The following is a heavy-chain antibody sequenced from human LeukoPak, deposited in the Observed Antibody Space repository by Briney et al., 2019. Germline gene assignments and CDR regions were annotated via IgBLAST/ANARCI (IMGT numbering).Heavy chain of an antibody. CDR2: IYYSGNT. Sequence: SETLSLTCTVSGGSISSYYWSWIRQPPGKGLEWIGYIYYSGNTNYNPSLRGRVTISVDTSKNQFSLNLSSVTAADTAVYYCARRLLPQQGSSYFHPWGQGSLVTVSS. CDR1: GGSISSYY. V-gene: IGHV4-59*08. D-gene: IGHD3-10*01. J-gene: IGHJ5*02. CDR3: ARRLLPQQGSSYFHP.